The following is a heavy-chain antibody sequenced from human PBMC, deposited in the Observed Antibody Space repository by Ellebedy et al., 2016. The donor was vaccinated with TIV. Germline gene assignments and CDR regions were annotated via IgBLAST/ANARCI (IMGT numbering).Heavy chain of an antibody. CDR3: ARDRDGSSSSDFQH. D-gene: IGHD6-6*01. CDR1: GYTFTNYA. J-gene: IGHJ1*01. CDR2: IGTYEGNT. V-gene: IGHV1-18*01. Sequence: AASVKVSCKASGYTFTNYAMIWVRQAPGQGPEWMGWIGTYEGNTKYAQKLQGRVTMTRDTSTSTAYMELRSLRSDDTAVYYCARDRDGSSSSDFQHWGPGTLVTVSS.